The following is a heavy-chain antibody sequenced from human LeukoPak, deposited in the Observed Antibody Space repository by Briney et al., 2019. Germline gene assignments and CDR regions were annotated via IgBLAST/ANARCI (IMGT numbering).Heavy chain of an antibody. J-gene: IGHJ5*02. CDR2: IYYSGST. V-gene: IGHV4-39*01. D-gene: IGHD3-3*01. CDR3: ARRYDFWSGYHEINWFDP. CDR1: GGSISSSSYY. Sequence: PSQTLSLTCTVSGGSISSSSYYWGWIRQPPGKGLEWIGSIYYSGSTYYNPSLESRVTISVDTSKNQFSLTLISVTAADTAVYYCARRYDFWSGYHEINWFDPWGQGTLVTVSS.